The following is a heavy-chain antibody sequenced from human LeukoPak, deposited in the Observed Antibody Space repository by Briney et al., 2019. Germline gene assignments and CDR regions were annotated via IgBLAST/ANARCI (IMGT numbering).Heavy chain of an antibody. Sequence: SVKVSCKASGFTFTSSAMQWVRQARGQRLEWIGWIVVGSGNTNYAQKFQERVTITRDMSTSTAYMELSSLRSEDTAVYYCAADSRYGVHAFDIWGQGTMVTVSS. CDR3: AADSRYGVHAFDI. D-gene: IGHD3-10*01. V-gene: IGHV1-58*02. CDR2: IVVGSGNT. CDR1: GFTFTSSA. J-gene: IGHJ3*02.